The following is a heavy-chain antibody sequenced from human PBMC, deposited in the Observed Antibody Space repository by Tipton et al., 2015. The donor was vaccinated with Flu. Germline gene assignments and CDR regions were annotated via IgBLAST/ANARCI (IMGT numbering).Heavy chain of an antibody. Sequence: TLSLTCTVSGGSISSYYWSWIRQPPGKGLEWIGYIYYSGSTNYNPSLKSRVTISVDTSKNQFSLKLSSVTAADTAVYYCARGDCSSTSCLDYWGRGTLATVSS. CDR3: ARGDCSSTSCLDY. V-gene: IGHV4-59*01. J-gene: IGHJ4*02. CDR1: GGSISSYY. CDR2: IYYSGST. D-gene: IGHD2-2*01.